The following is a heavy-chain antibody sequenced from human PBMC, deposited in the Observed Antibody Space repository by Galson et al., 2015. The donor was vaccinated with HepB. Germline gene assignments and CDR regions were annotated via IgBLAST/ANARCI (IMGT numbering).Heavy chain of an antibody. CDR1: GFTFSRYA. J-gene: IGHJ4*02. D-gene: IGHD2-8*01. Sequence: SLRLSCAASGFTFSRYAMTWVRQAPGKGLEWISSITSHGGTTFYTNSVKGRFTISRDNSRNTVVLQLSSLRPEDTAVYYCAKDGIMVSNNPYQLHFWGQGTLVSVSS. V-gene: IGHV3-23*01. CDR3: AKDGIMVSNNPYQLHF. CDR2: ITSHGGTT.